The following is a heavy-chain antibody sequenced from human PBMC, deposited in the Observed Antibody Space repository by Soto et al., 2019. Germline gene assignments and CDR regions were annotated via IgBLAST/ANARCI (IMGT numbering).Heavy chain of an antibody. CDR2: ISGSGGST. D-gene: IGHD3-22*01. CDR1: GFTFSSYA. J-gene: IGHJ4*02. V-gene: IGHV3-23*01. CDR3: ARQPAAYYYDSSGYYHGY. Sequence: EVQLLESGGGLVQPGGSLRLSCAASGFTFSSYAMSWVRQAPGKGLEWVSAISGSGGSTYYADSVKGRFTISRDNSKNTLYLQMNSLRAEDTAVYYCARQPAAYYYDSSGYYHGYWGQGTLVTVSS.